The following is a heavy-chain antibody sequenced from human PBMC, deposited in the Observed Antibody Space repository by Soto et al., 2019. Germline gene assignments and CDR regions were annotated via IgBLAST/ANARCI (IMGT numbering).Heavy chain of an antibody. V-gene: IGHV2-5*02. Sequence: QITLKESGPTLVKPTQTLTLTCTFSGFSLSTSGVGVGWIRQPPGKALEWLALIYWDDDKRYSPSLKSRLTITKDTSKNQVVLTMSNMDPADTAIYYCAHRGYSAYDYDYWGQGTLVTVSS. D-gene: IGHD5-12*01. J-gene: IGHJ4*02. CDR3: AHRGYSAYDYDY. CDR1: GFSLSTSGVG. CDR2: IYWDDDK.